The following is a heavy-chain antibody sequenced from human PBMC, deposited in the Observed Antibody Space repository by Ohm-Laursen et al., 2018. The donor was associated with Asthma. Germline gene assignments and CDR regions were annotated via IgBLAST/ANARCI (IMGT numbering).Heavy chain of an antibody. CDR3: AKDEGRVKNWFDP. Sequence: SSLRLSCAASGFTFGNFGMHWVRQAPGKGLEWVAVISDDGSQKYYGESVKGRFTISRDNSKSTMFLDMTSLKSEDTGLYFCAKDEGRVKNWFDPWGPGTRVNVSS. CDR1: GFTFGNFG. CDR2: ISDDGSQK. V-gene: IGHV3-30*18. J-gene: IGHJ5*02. D-gene: IGHD2/OR15-2a*01.